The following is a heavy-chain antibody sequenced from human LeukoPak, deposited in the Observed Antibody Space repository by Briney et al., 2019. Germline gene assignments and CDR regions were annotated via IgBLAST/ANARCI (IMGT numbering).Heavy chain of an antibody. J-gene: IGHJ4*02. CDR2: IKQDGSEK. Sequence: GGSLRLSCAASGFTVSDNYMSWVRQAPGKGLEWVANIKQDGSEKSYVDSVKGRLTISRDNAKNALYLQMNSLRAEDTAVYYCARVLRGGFDYWGQGTLVTVSS. V-gene: IGHV3-7*01. CDR1: GFTVSDNY. CDR3: ARVLRGGFDY. D-gene: IGHD2-8*02.